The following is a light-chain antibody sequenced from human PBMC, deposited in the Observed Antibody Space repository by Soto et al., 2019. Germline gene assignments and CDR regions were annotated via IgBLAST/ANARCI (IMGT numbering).Light chain of an antibody. CDR3: QQYGSSPIT. CDR2: GAS. Sequence: PGERAPLSCRASQAVSNNYLAWYQQKPGQSPRLLIHGASRRATDIPDTFSGSGSATDFSLTISRLEPEDFAVYYCQQYGSSPITFGQGTRLDIK. J-gene: IGKJ5*01. CDR1: QAVSNNY. V-gene: IGKV3-20*01.